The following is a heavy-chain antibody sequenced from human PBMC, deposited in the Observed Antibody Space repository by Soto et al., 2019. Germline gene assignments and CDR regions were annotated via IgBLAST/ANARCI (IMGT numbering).Heavy chain of an antibody. J-gene: IGHJ5*02. CDR1: GYTFTDYY. Sequence: QVQLVQSGAEVKNPGASVRVSCKASGYTFTDYYMHWVRQAPGQGLEWMGWINPKSGGTKYAQKLQGRVTMTRDTSISTAYMELSGLRSDDTAVYYCAKAVVAASNWFDHWGQGTLVTVSS. CDR3: AKAVVAASNWFDH. V-gene: IGHV1-2*02. D-gene: IGHD2-15*01. CDR2: INPKSGGT.